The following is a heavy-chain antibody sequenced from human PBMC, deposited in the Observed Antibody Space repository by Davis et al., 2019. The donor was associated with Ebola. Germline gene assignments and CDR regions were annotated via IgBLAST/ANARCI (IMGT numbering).Heavy chain of an antibody. CDR2: IWDDGSNE. CDR3: ARGRGSSWNFDY. Sequence: GESLKISCVASGFSFRTYGMHWVRQAPGKGLEWVATIWDDGSNEYYSGSVKGRFTISRDNAKYTLFLQMNSLRAEDTAVYYWARGRGSSWNFDYWGQGTLVTVSS. D-gene: IGHD6-13*01. CDR1: GFSFRTYG. V-gene: IGHV3-33*01. J-gene: IGHJ4*02.